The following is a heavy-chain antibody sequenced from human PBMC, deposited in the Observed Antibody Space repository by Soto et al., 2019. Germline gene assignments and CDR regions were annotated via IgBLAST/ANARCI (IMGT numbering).Heavy chain of an antibody. CDR2: IRPKIWGGTT. CDR3: SGDLGSHYSGSK. Sequence: GGSLRLSCTASGGTFGAYVMSWFRQPPEKGLEWVGFIRPKIWGGTTEYATSVKGRFSIFRDDSRGIAYLQMNSLKTEDTALYFCSGDLGSHYSGSKWGQGTLVTVSS. D-gene: IGHD3-22*01. CDR1: GGTFGAYV. V-gene: IGHV3-49*03. J-gene: IGHJ4*02.